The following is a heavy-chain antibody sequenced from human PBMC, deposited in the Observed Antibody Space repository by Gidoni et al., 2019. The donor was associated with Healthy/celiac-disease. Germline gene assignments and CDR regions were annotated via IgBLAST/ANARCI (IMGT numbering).Heavy chain of an antibody. CDR2: ISGSGGST. V-gene: IGHV3-23*01. D-gene: IGHD3-3*01. CDR1: GFTFSSLA. J-gene: IGHJ5*02. CDR3: AKRSGYYDFWSGYL. Sequence: EVQLLESGGGLVQPGGSLRLTCAASGFTFSSLASSWVRQAPGKGLEWVAAISGSGGSTYYADSVKGRFTISRDNSKNTLYLQMNSLRAEDTAVYYCAKRSGYYDFWSGYLWGQGTLVTVSS.